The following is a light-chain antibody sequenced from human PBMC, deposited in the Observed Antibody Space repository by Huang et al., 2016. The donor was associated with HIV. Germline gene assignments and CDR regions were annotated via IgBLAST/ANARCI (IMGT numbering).Light chain of an antibody. J-gene: IGKJ2*01. CDR3: QQYNTWPPRYT. CDR2: GAS. Sequence: EIILTQSPATLSVSPGERAALSCRASQSLSGNVAWYQQKPGQAPSLLIYGASTRATGIPARFSGNGSGTECTLTISSLQSDDLVVYYCQQYNTWPPRYTFGQGTKLDIK. V-gene: IGKV3-15*01. CDR1: QSLSGN.